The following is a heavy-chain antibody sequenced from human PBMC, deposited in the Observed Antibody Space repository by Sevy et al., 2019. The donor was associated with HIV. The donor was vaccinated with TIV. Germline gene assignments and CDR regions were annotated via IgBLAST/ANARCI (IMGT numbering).Heavy chain of an antibody. CDR2: IRSKTYCGTT. CDR3: TRVLQDYYYYYGMDV. Sequence: GGSLRLSCTASGFTFADYPLSWFRQATGKGLEWIGFIRSKTYCGTTEHAASVKGRFTISRDDSKTIAYLQMNSLKTEDTAVYYCTRVLQDYYYYYGMDVWGQGTTVTVSS. CDR1: GFTFADYP. J-gene: IGHJ6*02. V-gene: IGHV3-49*03.